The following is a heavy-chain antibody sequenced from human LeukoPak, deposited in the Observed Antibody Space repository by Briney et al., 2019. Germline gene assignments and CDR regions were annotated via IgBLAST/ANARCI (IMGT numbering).Heavy chain of an antibody. CDR2: IYYSGST. CDR1: GGSISSYY. J-gene: IGHJ2*01. D-gene: IGHD4-17*01. V-gene: IGHV4-59*01. Sequence: PSETLSLTCTVSGGSISSYYWSWIRQPPGKGLEWIGYIYYSGSTNYNPSLKSRVTISVDTSKNQFSLKLSSVTAADTAVYYCARVYGDYLWYFDLWGRGTLVTVSS. CDR3: ARVYGDYLWYFDL.